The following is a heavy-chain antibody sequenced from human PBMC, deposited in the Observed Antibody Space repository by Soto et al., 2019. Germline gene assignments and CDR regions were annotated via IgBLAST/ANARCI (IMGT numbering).Heavy chain of an antibody. Sequence: QVQLVESGGGVVQPGRSLRLSCAASGFTFSSYAMHWVRQAPGKGLEWVAVISYDGSNKYYADSVKGRFTISRDNSKNTLYLQMNSLRAEDTAVYYCARDTGFDDYGDSDDAFDIWGQGTMVTVSS. CDR2: ISYDGSNK. J-gene: IGHJ3*02. V-gene: IGHV3-30-3*01. CDR1: GFTFSSYA. CDR3: ARDTGFDDYGDSDDAFDI. D-gene: IGHD4-17*01.